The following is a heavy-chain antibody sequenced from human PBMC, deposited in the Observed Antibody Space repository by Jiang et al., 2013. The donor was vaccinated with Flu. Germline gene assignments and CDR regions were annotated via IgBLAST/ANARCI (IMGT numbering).Heavy chain of an antibody. CDR2: ISGSGGST. V-gene: IGHV3-23*01. Sequence: VQLLESGGGLVQPGGSLRLSCAASGFTFSSYAMSWVRQAPGKGLEWVSAISGSGGSTYYADSVKGRFTISRDNSKNTLYLQMNSLRAEDTAVYYCAKDVGGYCTNGVCYYFDYWGQGTLVTVSS. D-gene: IGHD2-8*01. CDR1: GFTFSSYA. CDR3: AKDVGGYCTNGVCYYFDY. J-gene: IGHJ4*02.